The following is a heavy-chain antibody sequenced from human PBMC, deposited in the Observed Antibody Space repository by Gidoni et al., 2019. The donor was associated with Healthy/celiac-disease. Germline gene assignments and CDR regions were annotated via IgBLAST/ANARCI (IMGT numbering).Heavy chain of an antibody. CDR1: GGSFSGYY. J-gene: IGHJ4*02. CDR2: INHSGST. V-gene: IGHV4-34*01. Sequence: QVQLQQWGAGLLKPSETLSLTCAVYGGSFSGYYWSWIRQPPGKGLEWIGEINHSGSTNYNPSLKSRVTISVDTSQHPFSLKLSSVTAADTAVYYCARGGGSLGYWGQGTLVTVSS. D-gene: IGHD5-12*01. CDR3: ARGGGSLGY.